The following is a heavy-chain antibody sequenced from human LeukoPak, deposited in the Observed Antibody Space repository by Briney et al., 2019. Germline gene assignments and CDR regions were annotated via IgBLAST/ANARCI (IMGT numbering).Heavy chain of an antibody. J-gene: IGHJ4*02. V-gene: IGHV3-23*01. CDR3: AKETTTGITPGIDY. CDR2: ISGMGVTT. D-gene: IGHD4-23*01. CDR1: GLTFSSHA. Sequence: GGSLRLSCAASGLTFSSHAMSWVRQAPGKGLEWVTAISGMGVTTYYADSVKGRFTISRDNSENTVYLQMNSLRAEDTAVYYCAKETTTGITPGIDYWGQGTLVTVSS.